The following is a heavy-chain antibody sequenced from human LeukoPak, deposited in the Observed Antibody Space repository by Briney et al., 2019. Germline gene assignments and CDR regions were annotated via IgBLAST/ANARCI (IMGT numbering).Heavy chain of an antibody. D-gene: IGHD3-22*01. J-gene: IGHJ4*02. CDR2: ISGSGGST. CDR3: AKPDSSGYLNYFDY. Sequence: GGSLRLSCAASGFTFSSYEMNWVRQAPGKGLEWVSAISGSGGSTYYADSVKGRFTISRDNSKNTLYLQMNSLRAEDTAVYYCAKPDSSGYLNYFDYWGQGTLVTVSS. CDR1: GFTFSSYE. V-gene: IGHV3-23*01.